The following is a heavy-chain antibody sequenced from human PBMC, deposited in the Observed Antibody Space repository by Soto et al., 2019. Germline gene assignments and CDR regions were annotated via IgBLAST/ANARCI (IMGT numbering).Heavy chain of an antibody. D-gene: IGHD3-22*01. CDR2: ISYDGSNK. V-gene: IGHV3-30-3*01. CDR3: AREIQDSRGYYLHYYYYGMDV. Sequence: QVQLVESGGGVVQPGRSLRLSCAASGFTFSSYAMHWVRQAPGKGLEWVAVISYDGSNKYYADSVKGRFTISRDNTKNXLXLXRNSLRAEDTAVYYCAREIQDSRGYYLHYYYYGMDVWGQGTTVTVSS. CDR1: GFTFSSYA. J-gene: IGHJ6*02.